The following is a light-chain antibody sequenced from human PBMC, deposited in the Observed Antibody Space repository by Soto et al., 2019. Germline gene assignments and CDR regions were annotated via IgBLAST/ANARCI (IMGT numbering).Light chain of an antibody. J-gene: IGKJ1*01. V-gene: IGKV3-15*01. CDR2: GAS. CDR3: QQYKNWPLT. Sequence: ERVMTHSPATLSVSPVERATLSCRASQSVSSNLAWYQQKPGQAPRLLIYGASTRATVIPARFSGSGSGTEFTLTISSLESEDFTVYYCQQYKNWPLTFGQGTKVDIK. CDR1: QSVSSN.